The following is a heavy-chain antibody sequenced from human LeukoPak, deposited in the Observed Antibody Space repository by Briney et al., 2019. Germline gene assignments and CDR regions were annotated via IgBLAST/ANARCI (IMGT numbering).Heavy chain of an antibody. Sequence: PSETLFLTCTVSGGSVSGYYWSWIRQPPGKGLEWIGDIYYSGSTNYNPSLKSRVTISVDTSENQFSLKLTSVTAADTAVYYCARDREYSSSGLVWFDPWGHGILVTVSS. D-gene: IGHD6-6*01. CDR1: GGSVSGYY. J-gene: IGHJ5*02. CDR3: ARDREYSSSGLVWFDP. V-gene: IGHV4-59*02. CDR2: IYYSGST.